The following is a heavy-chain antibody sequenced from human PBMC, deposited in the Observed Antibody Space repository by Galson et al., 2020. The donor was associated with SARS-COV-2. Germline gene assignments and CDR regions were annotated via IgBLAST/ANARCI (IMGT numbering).Heavy chain of an antibody. J-gene: IGHJ4*02. V-gene: IGHV4-34*01. D-gene: IGHD3-22*01. CDR1: GGSFSGYY. CDR2: INHSGST. Sequence: SETLSLTCAVYGGSFSGYYWSWIRQPPGKGLEWIGEINHSGSTNYNPSLKSRVTISVDTSKNQFSLKLSSVTAADTAVYYCARGGAYYYDSIGYDYPDPTTYYVDYWVQGTLVTVSS. CDR3: ARGGAYYYDSIGYDYPDPTTYYVDY.